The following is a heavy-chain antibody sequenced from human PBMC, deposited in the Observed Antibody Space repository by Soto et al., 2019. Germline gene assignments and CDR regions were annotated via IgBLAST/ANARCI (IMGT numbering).Heavy chain of an antibody. CDR2: IIPIFGTA. V-gene: IGHV1-69*12. J-gene: IGHJ4*02. CDR3: AVGSDYYDSSGDASFDF. D-gene: IGHD3-22*01. CDR1: GGPFSSYA. Sequence: QVQLVQSGAEVKKPGSSVKVSCKASGGPFSSYAIIWVRQAPGQGLEWMGGIIPIFGTANYAHRFQGRVTITADESTSTAYMELSSLRSEDTAVYYCAVGSDYYDSSGDASFDFWGQGTLVTVSS.